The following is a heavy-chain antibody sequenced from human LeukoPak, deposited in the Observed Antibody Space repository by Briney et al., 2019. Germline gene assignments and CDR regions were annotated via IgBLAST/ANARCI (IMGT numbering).Heavy chain of an antibody. CDR3: AKDRGSSSRALDY. D-gene: IGHD6-6*01. CDR1: GFTFHNFA. CDR2: ISNDERNK. Sequence: PGGSLRLSCVASGFTFHNFAMHWVRQAPGKGLEWVAVISNDERNKYYTDSVKGRFTISRDNSKNTLYLQMNSLRAEDTAVCYCAKDRGSSSRALDYWGQGTLVTVSS. V-gene: IGHV3-30*04. J-gene: IGHJ4*02.